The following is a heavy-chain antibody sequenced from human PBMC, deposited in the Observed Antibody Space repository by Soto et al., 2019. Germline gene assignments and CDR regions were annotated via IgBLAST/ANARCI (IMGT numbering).Heavy chain of an antibody. V-gene: IGHV1-24*01. J-gene: IGHJ6*02. CDR1: GYTLTELS. CDR3: ATGGVDDSSGYYYYYYGMDG. CDR2: FDPEDGET. D-gene: IGHD3-22*01. Sequence: ASVKVSCKVSGYTLTELSMHWVRQAPGKGLEWMGGFDPEDGETIYAQKFQGRVTMTEDTSTDTAYMELSSLRSEDTAVYYCATGGVDDSSGYYYYYYGMDGWGQGTTVTVSS.